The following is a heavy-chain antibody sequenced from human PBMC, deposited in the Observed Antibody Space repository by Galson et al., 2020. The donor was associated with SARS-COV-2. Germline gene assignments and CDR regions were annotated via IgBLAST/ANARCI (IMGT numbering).Heavy chain of an antibody. V-gene: IGHV1-2*06. Sequence: ASVKVYCKASGYTFTGYYLHWVRQAPGQGLEWMGRLNPDSGGTNYAQKFQGRVTMTRDTSISTAYMELSRLRSDDTAVYYCARDIGITMVRGALRDVFDMWGQGTMVTVSS. D-gene: IGHD3-10*01. CDR1: GYTFTGYY. J-gene: IGHJ3*02. CDR3: ARDIGITMVRGALRDVFDM. CDR2: LNPDSGGT.